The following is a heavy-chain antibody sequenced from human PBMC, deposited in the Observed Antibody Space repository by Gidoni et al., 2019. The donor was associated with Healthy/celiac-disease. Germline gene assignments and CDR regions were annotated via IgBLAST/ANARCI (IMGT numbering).Heavy chain of an antibody. V-gene: IGHV3-23*01. CDR3: AKDQDNWNPRNWFDP. CDR1: GFTVSSYA. CDR2: IGCSGGST. Sequence: EVQLLESGGGLVQPGGSLRLSCAASGFTVSSYAMSWVRQAPGKGLEWVSAIGCSGGSTYYADSVKGRFTISRDNSKNTLYLQMNSLRAEDTAVYYCAKDQDNWNPRNWFDPWGQGTLVTVSS. D-gene: IGHD1-20*01. J-gene: IGHJ5*02.